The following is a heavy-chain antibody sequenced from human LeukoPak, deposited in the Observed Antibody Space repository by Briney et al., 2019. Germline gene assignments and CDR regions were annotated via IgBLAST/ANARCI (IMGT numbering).Heavy chain of an antibody. CDR2: IHYSETT. CDR3: AREGGSYRNWFDP. V-gene: IGHV4-59*05. D-gene: IGHD1-26*01. Sequence: PSETLSLTCAVYDGSFSGYYWSWIRQPPGKGLEWIASIHYSETTYYNPSLKSRVTISVDTSKNHFSLKLSSVTAADTAVYYCAREGGSYRNWFDPWGQGTLVTVSS. CDR1: DGSFSGYY. J-gene: IGHJ5*02.